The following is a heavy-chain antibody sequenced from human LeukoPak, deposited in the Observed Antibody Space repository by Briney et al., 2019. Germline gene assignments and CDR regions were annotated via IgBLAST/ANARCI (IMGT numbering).Heavy chain of an antibody. CDR3: ARQEGYYESNSYQISYFDY. CDR2: IYYSGTT. D-gene: IGHD3-22*01. J-gene: IGHJ4*02. Sequence: KPSETLSLTCTVSGGSFSSSSYYWGWIRQPPGKGLEWIGSIYYSGTTYYNPYLKSRVTISVDTSKNQFSLRLSSVTAADTAVYYCARQEGYYESNSYQISYFDYWAQGTLVTVSS. CDR1: GGSFSSSSYY. V-gene: IGHV4-39*01.